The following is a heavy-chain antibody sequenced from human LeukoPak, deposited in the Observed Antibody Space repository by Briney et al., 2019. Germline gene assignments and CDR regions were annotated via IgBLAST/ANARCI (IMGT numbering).Heavy chain of an antibody. V-gene: IGHV3-23*01. Sequence: GGSLRLSCAASGFTFSSYAMSWVRQAPGKGLEWVSAISGSGGSTYYADSVKGRFTISRDNSKNTLYLQMNSLRAEDTAVYYCAKGLSWPYSSGWYSLDYWGQGTLVTVSS. D-gene: IGHD6-19*01. CDR3: AKGLSWPYSSGWYSLDY. CDR2: ISGSGGST. J-gene: IGHJ4*02. CDR1: GFTFSSYA.